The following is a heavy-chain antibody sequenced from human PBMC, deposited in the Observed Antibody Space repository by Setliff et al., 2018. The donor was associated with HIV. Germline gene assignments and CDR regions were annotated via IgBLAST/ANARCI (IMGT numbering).Heavy chain of an antibody. D-gene: IGHD6-6*01. J-gene: IGHJ6*02. Sequence: PGGSLRLSCATSGFAFSDYDFLWVRQVTGEGLEWVSAIGTGGDTYYADSVKGRFTISRENAKNSLYLQMNNVRAGDTAVYYCTRELNGHTSSHYYFGLDVWGQGTTVTVSS. CDR2: IGTGGDT. V-gene: IGHV3-13*01. CDR3: TRELNGHTSSHYYFGLDV. CDR1: GFAFSDYD.